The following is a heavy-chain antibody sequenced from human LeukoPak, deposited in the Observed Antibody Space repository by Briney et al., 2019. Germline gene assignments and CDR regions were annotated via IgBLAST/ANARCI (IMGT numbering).Heavy chain of an antibody. J-gene: IGHJ4*02. CDR1: GYTFADYF. CDR3: ARDVSSTSNWEFDY. CDR2: INANSGGT. V-gene: IGHV1-2*06. D-gene: IGHD1-26*01. Sequence: GASVKVSCKPSGYTFADYFIHWVRQAPGQGLEWMGRINANSGGTEYEQKFQGRVTMTRDTSISTAYVEVNWLISDDTAIYYCARDVSSTSNWEFDYWGQGTLVTVSS.